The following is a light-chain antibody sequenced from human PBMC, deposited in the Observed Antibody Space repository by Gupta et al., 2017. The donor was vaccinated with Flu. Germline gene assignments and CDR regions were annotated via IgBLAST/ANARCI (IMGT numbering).Light chain of an antibody. V-gene: IGKV1-39*01. Sequence: DIQMTQSPSSLSASLGDRVTIACRASQSLNNFLNWYQQKPGTAPKLLIYAASSLQSGVPSRFSGSGSGTDFTLTISRLQAEDVATYYCQQSDRTPLTFGQGTQVDIK. CDR3: QQSDRTPLT. J-gene: IGKJ1*01. CDR1: QSLNNF. CDR2: AAS.